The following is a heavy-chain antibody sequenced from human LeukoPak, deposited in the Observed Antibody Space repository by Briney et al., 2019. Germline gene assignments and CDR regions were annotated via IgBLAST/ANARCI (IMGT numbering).Heavy chain of an antibody. V-gene: IGHV3-23*01. CDR1: GFTFSSYA. Sequence: GGSLRLSCAASGFTFSSYAMSWVRQAPGKGLERVSAISGSGGSTYYADSVKGRFTISRDNSKNTLYLQMNSLRAEDTAVYYCAKLRYYYDSSGYSDYWGQGTLVTVSS. CDR2: ISGSGGST. CDR3: AKLRYYYDSSGYSDY. D-gene: IGHD3-22*01. J-gene: IGHJ4*02.